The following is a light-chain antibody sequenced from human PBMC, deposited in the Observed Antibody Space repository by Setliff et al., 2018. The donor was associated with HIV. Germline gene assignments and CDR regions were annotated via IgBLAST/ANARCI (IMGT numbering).Light chain of an antibody. CDR1: ALGDKF. V-gene: IGLV3-1*01. Sequence: SYALTQPPSVSVSPGQTASITCSGDALGDKFTSWYQQHPGQSPILLIYQDTRRPSGIPERFSGSNSGNTATLTISGTQAMDEADYYCQAWDSSSYAFGTGTKVTVL. CDR2: QDT. CDR3: QAWDSSSYA. J-gene: IGLJ1*01.